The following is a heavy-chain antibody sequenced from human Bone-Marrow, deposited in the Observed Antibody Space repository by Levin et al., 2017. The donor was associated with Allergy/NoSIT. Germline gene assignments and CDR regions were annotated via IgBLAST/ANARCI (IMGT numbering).Heavy chain of an antibody. V-gene: IGHV4-39*01. J-gene: IGHJ4*02. Sequence: PSETLSLTCTVSGGSISSISYYWGWIRQPPGKGLEWIGTIFYSGSTFHNRSLKSRVTISVDASKNRFSLNLSSVTAADTAVYYCARQLGRCTATSCNYNFDYWGQGTLVTVSS. CDR2: IFYSGST. D-gene: IGHD2-2*01. CDR3: ARQLGRCTATSCNYNFDY. CDR1: GGSISSISYY.